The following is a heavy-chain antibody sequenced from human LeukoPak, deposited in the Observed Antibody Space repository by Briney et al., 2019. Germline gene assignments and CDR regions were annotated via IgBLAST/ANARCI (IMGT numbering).Heavy chain of an antibody. D-gene: IGHD2-15*01. Sequence: GESLEISCKGSGYSFTSYWIGCVRQMPGKGLEWMGIIYPGDSDTRYSPSFQGQVTISADKSISTAYLQWSSLKDSDTAMYYCTSSNVNIVVVAGANNDAFDIWGQGTMVTVSS. CDR2: IYPGDSDT. V-gene: IGHV5-51*01. CDR3: TSSNVNIVVVAGANNDAFDI. CDR1: GYSFTSYW. J-gene: IGHJ3*02.